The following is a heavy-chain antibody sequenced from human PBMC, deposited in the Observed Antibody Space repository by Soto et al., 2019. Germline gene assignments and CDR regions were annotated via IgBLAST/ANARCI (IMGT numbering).Heavy chain of an antibody. Sequence: GGSLRLSFAASGFTLSSYAMSWVRQAPGKGLEWVSAISGSGGSTYYADSVKGRFTISRDNSKNTLYLQMNSLRAEDTDVYYCAKDGSGYESSWGQGTLVTVSS. CDR2: ISGSGGST. J-gene: IGHJ4*02. CDR1: GFTLSSYA. D-gene: IGHD5-12*01. V-gene: IGHV3-23*01. CDR3: AKDGSGYESS.